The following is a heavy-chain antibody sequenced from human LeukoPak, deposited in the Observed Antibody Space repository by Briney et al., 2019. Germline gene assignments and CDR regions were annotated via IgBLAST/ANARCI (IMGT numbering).Heavy chain of an antibody. CDR2: ISYDGSNK. Sequence: GGSLRLSCAASGFTFSSYAMHWVRQAPGKGLEWVAVISYDGSNKYYADSVKGRFTISRDNSKNTLYLQMNSLRAEDTAVYYCAREYRGSRRSDAFDIWGQGTMVTVSS. D-gene: IGHD3-10*01. CDR1: GFTFSSYA. CDR3: AREYRGSRRSDAFDI. V-gene: IGHV3-30*14. J-gene: IGHJ3*02.